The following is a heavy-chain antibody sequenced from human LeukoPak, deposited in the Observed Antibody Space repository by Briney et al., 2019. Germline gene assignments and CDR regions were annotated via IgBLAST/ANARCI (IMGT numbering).Heavy chain of an antibody. J-gene: IGHJ5*02. D-gene: IGHD4-17*01. V-gene: IGHV4-39*01. Sequence: SETLSLTCTVSGGSISSSSYYWGWIRQPPGKGLEWIGSIYYSGSTYYNPSLKSRVTISVDTSKNQFSLKLSSVTAVDTAVYYCARALRWVDPWGQGTLVTVSS. CDR3: ARALRWVDP. CDR2: IYYSGST. CDR1: GGSISSSSYY.